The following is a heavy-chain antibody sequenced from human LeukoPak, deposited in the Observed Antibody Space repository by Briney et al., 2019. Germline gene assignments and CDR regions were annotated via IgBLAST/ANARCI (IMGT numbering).Heavy chain of an antibody. J-gene: IGHJ5*02. CDR3: AREFLTTYCSSTSCYTGGFDP. Sequence: ASVKVSCKASGYTFTGYYMHWVRQAPGQGLEWMGWINPNSGGTNYAQKFQGRVTMTRDTSISTAYMELSRLRSDDTAVCYCAREFLTTYCSSTSCYTGGFDPWGQGTLVTVSS. V-gene: IGHV1-2*02. D-gene: IGHD2-2*02. CDR2: INPNSGGT. CDR1: GYTFTGYY.